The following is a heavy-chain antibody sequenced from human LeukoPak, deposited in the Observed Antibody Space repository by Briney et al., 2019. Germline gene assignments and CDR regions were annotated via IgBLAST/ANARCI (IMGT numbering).Heavy chain of an antibody. CDR2: IIPILGIA. V-gene: IGHV1-69*04. J-gene: IGHJ4*02. CDR3: ARGPNYYGSGEGTDY. CDR1: GGTFSSYA. Sequence: ASVKVSCKASGGTFSSYAISWVRQAPGQGLEWMGRIIPILGIANYAQKFQGRVTITADKSTSTAYMELSSLRSEDTAVYYCARGPNYYGSGEGTDYWGQGTLVTVSS. D-gene: IGHD3-10*01.